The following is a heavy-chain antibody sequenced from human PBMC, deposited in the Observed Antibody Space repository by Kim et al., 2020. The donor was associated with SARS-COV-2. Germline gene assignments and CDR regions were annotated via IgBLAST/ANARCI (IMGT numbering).Heavy chain of an antibody. Sequence: GGSLRLSCAASGFIFSSHSMNCSSSSTIYYADSVKGRFTISRDNAKNSLYLQMNSLRDEDTAVYYCARDYSVNTAMAPYFWYWGQGTLVTVSS. J-gene: IGHJ4*02. CDR1: GFIFSSHS. V-gene: IGHV3-48*02. D-gene: IGHD5-18*01. CDR3: ARDYSVNTAMAPYFWY. CDR2: SSSSTI.